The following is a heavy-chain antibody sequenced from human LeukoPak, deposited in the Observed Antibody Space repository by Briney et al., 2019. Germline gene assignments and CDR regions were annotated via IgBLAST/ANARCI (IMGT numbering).Heavy chain of an antibody. D-gene: IGHD3-10*01. Sequence: SETLSLTCAVYGGSFSGYYWSWIRQPPGKGLEWIGEINHSGSTNYNPSLKSRVTMSVDTSKNQFSLNLNSVTAADTAVYYCARDLLLWFGELLSLFDYWGQGTLVTVSS. CDR3: ARDLLLWFGELLSLFDY. CDR2: INHSGST. CDR1: GGSFSGYY. J-gene: IGHJ4*02. V-gene: IGHV4-34*01.